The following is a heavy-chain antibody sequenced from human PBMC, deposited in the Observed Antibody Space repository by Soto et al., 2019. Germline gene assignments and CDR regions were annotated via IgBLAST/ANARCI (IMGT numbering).Heavy chain of an antibody. CDR2: ISAYNGNT. CDR1: GYTFTSYG. D-gene: IGHD2-15*01. CDR3: ARVRDVVVVAATQPFDY. J-gene: IGHJ4*02. Sequence: GASVKVSCKASGYTFTSYGISWVRQAPGQGLEWMGWISAYNGNTNYAQKLQGRVTMTTDTSTSTAYMELRSLRSDDTAVYYCARVRDVVVVAATQPFDYWGQGTQVTVLL. V-gene: IGHV1-18*04.